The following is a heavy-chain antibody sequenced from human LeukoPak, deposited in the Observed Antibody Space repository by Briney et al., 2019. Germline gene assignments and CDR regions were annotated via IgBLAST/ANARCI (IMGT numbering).Heavy chain of an antibody. J-gene: IGHJ3*02. Sequence: SETLSLTCTVSGGSISSYYWSWIRQPPGKGLEWIGYIYYSGSTNYNPSLKSRVTISVDTSKNQFSLKLGSVTAADTAVYYCARVAPLRTGRAFDIWGQGTMVTVSS. CDR1: GGSISSYY. V-gene: IGHV4-59*01. CDR2: IYYSGST. CDR3: ARVAPLRTGRAFDI. D-gene: IGHD1-1*01.